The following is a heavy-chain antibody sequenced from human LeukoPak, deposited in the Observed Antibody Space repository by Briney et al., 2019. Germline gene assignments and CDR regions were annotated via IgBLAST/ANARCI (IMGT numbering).Heavy chain of an antibody. J-gene: IGHJ6*02. CDR1: GDSSSSYY. CDR3: AREGGYSYGFDV. V-gene: IGHV4-4*07. CDR2: VYTSGTT. D-gene: IGHD2-21*01. Sequence: SETLSLTCTVSGDSSSSYYCSWIRQPAGKGLEWIGRVYTSGTTSYNPSFKSRVTMSADMSKKQFSLRLNSVTAADTAVYYCAREGGYSYGFDVWGQGTTVTVSS.